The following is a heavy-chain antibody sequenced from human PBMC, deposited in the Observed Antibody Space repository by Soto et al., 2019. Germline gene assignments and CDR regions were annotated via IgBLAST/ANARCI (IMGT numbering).Heavy chain of an antibody. V-gene: IGHV3-48*01. CDR1: GFTFSSYS. Sequence: PGGSLRLSCAASGFTFSSYSMNWVRQAPGKGLEWVSYISSSSSTIYYADSVKGRFTISRDNAKNLLYLQMNSLRAEDTAVYYCARDFENADYRSGRRYFDYWGQGALVTVSS. J-gene: IGHJ4*02. D-gene: IGHD6-19*01. CDR2: ISSSSSTI. CDR3: ARDFENADYRSGRRYFDY.